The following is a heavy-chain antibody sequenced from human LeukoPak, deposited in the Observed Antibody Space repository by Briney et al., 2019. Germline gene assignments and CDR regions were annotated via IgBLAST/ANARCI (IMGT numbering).Heavy chain of an antibody. J-gene: IGHJ4*02. CDR1: GFTFDNYA. CDR3: AKSLGSTMYYFDS. Sequence: GGSLRLSCAASGFTFDNYAMHWVRQAPGKGVEWVAGISWDSGNIGYADSVKGRFTISRDNAKNSLYLQMNSLRIEDTALYYCAKSLGSTMYYFDSWGQGTLVTVSS. CDR2: ISWDSGNI. V-gene: IGHV3-9*01. D-gene: IGHD6-13*01.